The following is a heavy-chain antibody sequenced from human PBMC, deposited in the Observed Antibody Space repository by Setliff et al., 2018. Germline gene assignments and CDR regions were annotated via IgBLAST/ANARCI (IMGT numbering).Heavy chain of an antibody. V-gene: IGHV4-4*08. CDR3: ARTYYYASGRSGYYNYYYYMDG. CDR2: IYSSGST. Sequence: PSETLSLTCTVSFCSISSYYWSWIRQPPGKGLEWIGYIYSSGSTKYNPSLKSRVTISADTSKNHFSLKLNSVTAPDTAIYYCARTYYYASGRSGYYNYYYYMDGWVKGTTVTVSS. D-gene: IGHD3-10*01. J-gene: IGHJ6*03. CDR1: FCSISSYY.